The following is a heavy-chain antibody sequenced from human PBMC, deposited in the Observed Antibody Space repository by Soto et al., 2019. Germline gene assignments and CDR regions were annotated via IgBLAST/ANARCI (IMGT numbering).Heavy chain of an antibody. CDR1: GFTFSSYG. CDR2: ISYDGSNK. D-gene: IGHD6-13*01. V-gene: IGHV3-30*18. Sequence: GGSLRLSCAASGFTFSSYGMHWVRQAPGKGLEWVAVISYDGSNKYYADSVKGRFTISRDNSKNTLCLQMNSLRAEDTAVYYCAKEIGESIAAAGNYWGQGTLVTVSS. J-gene: IGHJ4*02. CDR3: AKEIGESIAAAGNY.